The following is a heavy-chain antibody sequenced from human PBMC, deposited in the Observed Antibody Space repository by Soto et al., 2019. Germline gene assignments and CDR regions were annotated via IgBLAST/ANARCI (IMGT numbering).Heavy chain of an antibody. Sequence: ASVKVSCKASGYTFTGYYMHWLRQAPGQGLEWMGWINPNSGGTNYAQKFQGRVTMTRDTSISTAYMELSRLRSDDTAVYYCARAAPYCSSTSCPIDYWGQGTLVTVSS. V-gene: IGHV1-2*02. J-gene: IGHJ4*02. CDR1: GYTFTGYY. CDR2: INPNSGGT. D-gene: IGHD2-2*01. CDR3: ARAAPYCSSTSCPIDY.